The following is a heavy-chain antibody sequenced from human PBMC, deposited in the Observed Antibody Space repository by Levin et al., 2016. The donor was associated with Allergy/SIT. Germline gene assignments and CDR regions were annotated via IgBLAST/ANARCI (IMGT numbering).Heavy chain of an antibody. CDR2: VYGSGNT. J-gene: IGHJ4*02. D-gene: IGHD2-8*02. CDR1: GGSISSLY. V-gene: IGHV4-4*07. Sequence: SETLSLTCTVSGGSISSLYWSWIRQPAGEGLKWIGRVYGSGNTDYSASLKSRLTVSMDTSKNQFSLKLNSVTAADTAVYFCARNTEGAFDYWGQGTLVTVSS. CDR3: ARNTEGAFDY.